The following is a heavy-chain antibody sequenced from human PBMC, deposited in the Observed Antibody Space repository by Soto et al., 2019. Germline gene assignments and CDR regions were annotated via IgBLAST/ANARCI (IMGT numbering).Heavy chain of an antibody. CDR3: AKDVVESGYDRIVVLDF. V-gene: IGHV3-23*01. J-gene: IGHJ3*01. Sequence: GGSLRLSCAASGFTFSSYAMSWVRQAPGKGLEWVSAISGSGGSTYYADSVKGRFTISRDNFKNTLYLQMNSLRAEDTAVYYRAKDVVESGYDRIVVLDFWGKGKMVPVPS. CDR1: GFTFSSYA. D-gene: IGHD5-12*01. CDR2: ISGSGGST.